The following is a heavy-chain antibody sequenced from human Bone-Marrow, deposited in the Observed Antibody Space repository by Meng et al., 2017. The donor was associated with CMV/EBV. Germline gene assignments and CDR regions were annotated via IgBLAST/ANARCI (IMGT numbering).Heavy chain of an antibody. CDR1: GFTFSSYG. V-gene: IGHV3-30*02. D-gene: IGHD1-26*01. CDR3: AKGYDSGNYYFEN. Sequence: GGSLRLSCAASGFTFSSYGMHWVRQAPGKGLEWVAFIWYDGNYKHYADSVKGRFTISRDNSKNTLYLQMNSLRAEDTTVYYCAKGYDSGNYYFENWGQGTLVTVSS. CDR2: IWYDGNYK. J-gene: IGHJ4*02.